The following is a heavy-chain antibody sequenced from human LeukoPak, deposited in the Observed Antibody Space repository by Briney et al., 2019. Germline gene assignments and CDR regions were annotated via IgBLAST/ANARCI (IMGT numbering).Heavy chain of an antibody. CDR1: GYSISSGYY. J-gene: IGHJ4*02. V-gene: IGHV4-38-2*02. D-gene: IGHD5-18*01. CDR2: IYHSGST. Sequence: SETLSLTCTVSGYSISSGYYWGWIRQPPGKGLEWIGSIYHSGSTYYNPSLKSRVTISVDTSKNQFSLKLSSVTAADTAVYYCARVGRKNTAMVYFDYWGQGTLVTVSS. CDR3: ARVGRKNTAMVYFDY.